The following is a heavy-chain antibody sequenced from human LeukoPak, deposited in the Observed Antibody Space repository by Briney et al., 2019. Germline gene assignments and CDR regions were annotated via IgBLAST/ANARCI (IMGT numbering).Heavy chain of an antibody. J-gene: IGHJ4*02. Sequence: SETLFLTCTVSGGSISSGGYYWGWIRQPPGKGLEWIGSIYYSGNTYDSPSLKSRVTTSVDTSKNQFSLKLSSVTAADTAMYYCARTVAGKLVFDDWGQGALVTVS. V-gene: IGHV4-39*07. CDR1: GGSISSGGYY. CDR2: IYYSGNT. D-gene: IGHD6-19*01. CDR3: ARTVAGKLVFDD.